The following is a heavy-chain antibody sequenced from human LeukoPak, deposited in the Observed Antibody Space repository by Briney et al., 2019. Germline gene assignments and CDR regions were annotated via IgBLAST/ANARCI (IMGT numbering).Heavy chain of an antibody. CDR2: IYSSGRT. V-gene: IGHV4-61*02. CDR1: GTSITSGSYF. J-gene: IGHJ5*02. Sequence: SETLSLTCTISGTSITSGSYFWSWIRQPAGNELEWLGLIYSSGRTNYNPSLKSRVTFSVDTSKNQFSLKLRSVTAADTAVYYCARDHGLFHMFDPWGQGTLVTVSS. D-gene: IGHD2-21*01. CDR3: ARDHGLFHMFDP.